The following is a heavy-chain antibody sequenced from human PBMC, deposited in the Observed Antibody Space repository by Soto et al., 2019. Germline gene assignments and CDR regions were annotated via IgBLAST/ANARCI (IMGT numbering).Heavy chain of an antibody. J-gene: IGHJ6*02. CDR2: ISYDGSNK. D-gene: IGHD2-2*01. V-gene: IGHV3-30*18. CDR1: GFTFSSYG. Sequence: QVQLVESGGGVVQPGRSLRLSCAASGFTFSSYGMHWVRQAPGKGLEWVAVISYDGSNKYYADSVKGRFTISRDNSKNTLYLQMNSLRAEDTAVYYCAKDLIVVVPAANLPRDYYYGMDVWGQGTTVTVSS. CDR3: AKDLIVVVPAANLPRDYYYGMDV.